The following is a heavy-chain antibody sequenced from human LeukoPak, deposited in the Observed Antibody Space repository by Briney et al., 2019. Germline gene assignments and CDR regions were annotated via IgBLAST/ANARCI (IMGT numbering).Heavy chain of an antibody. D-gene: IGHD3-22*01. Sequence: ASVQVSCQASRYTFTGHYMHWVRQAPGHGLEWMGWINPNSDCAHYAQKFQGRVTMNRDTSIITAYMELSRLRSDDTAVYYCARLSVWYESSGYFVGGGKYFQHWGQGTLVTVSS. V-gene: IGHV1-2*02. J-gene: IGHJ1*01. CDR3: ARLSVWYESSGYFVGGGKYFQH. CDR2: INPNSDCA. CDR1: RYTFTGHY.